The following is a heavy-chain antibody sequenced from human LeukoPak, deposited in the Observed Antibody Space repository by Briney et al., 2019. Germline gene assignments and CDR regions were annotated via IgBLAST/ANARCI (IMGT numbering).Heavy chain of an antibody. Sequence: PGGSLRLSCAASGFTLSSYSMNWVRQAPGKGLEWVSSISSSSSYIYYADSVKGRFTISRDNAKNSLYLQMNSLRAEDTAVYYCARRSKSELLGSFDYWGQGTLVTVSS. V-gene: IGHV3-21*01. CDR2: ISSSSSYI. CDR1: GFTLSSYS. CDR3: ARRSKSELLGSFDY. J-gene: IGHJ4*02. D-gene: IGHD1-26*01.